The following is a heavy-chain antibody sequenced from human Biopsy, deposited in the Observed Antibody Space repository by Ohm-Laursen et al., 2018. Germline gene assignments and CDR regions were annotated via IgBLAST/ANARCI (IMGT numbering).Heavy chain of an antibody. V-gene: IGHV1-69*06. CDR1: GGTFSNYG. CDR2: NIPILGTG. D-gene: IGHD3-9*01. CDR3: ATKLTGYFHH. J-gene: IGHJ1*01. Sequence: ASVKVSCKAPGGTFSNYGANWVRQAPGQGLEWLGGNIPILGTGNYAQKFQDRVTVAADTSTSTATMELRSLRSDDPAVYYCATKLTGYFHHWGQGTLVIVSS.